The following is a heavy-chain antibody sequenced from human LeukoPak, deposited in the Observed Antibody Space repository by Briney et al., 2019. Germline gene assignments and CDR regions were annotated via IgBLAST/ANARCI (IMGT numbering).Heavy chain of an antibody. CDR2: IYHSGST. J-gene: IGHJ5*02. CDR1: GGSISSSNW. Sequence: KPSGTLSLTCAVSGGSISSSNWWSRVRQPPGKGLGWIGEIYHSGSTNYNPSLKSRVTISVDTSKNQFSLKLSSVTAADTAVYYCARDLGVPYSPETLRYFDWLKAAPSYNWFDPWGQGTLVTVSS. CDR3: ARDLGVPYSPETLRYFDWLKAAPSYNWFDP. V-gene: IGHV4-4*02. D-gene: IGHD3-9*01.